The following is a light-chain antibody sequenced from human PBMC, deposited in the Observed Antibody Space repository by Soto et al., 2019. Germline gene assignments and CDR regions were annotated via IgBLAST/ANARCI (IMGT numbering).Light chain of an antibody. J-gene: IGKJ3*01. V-gene: IGKV3-20*01. CDR2: GAS. Sequence: EIVLTQSPGTLSLSPGERATLSCRASQSVSSSYLAWYQQKPGQAPRLLIYGASSRATGIPDRFSGSGSGTHFTLTISRLEPEYFAVYYCQQYGSSPLFGPGTKVDIK. CDR1: QSVSSSY. CDR3: QQYGSSPL.